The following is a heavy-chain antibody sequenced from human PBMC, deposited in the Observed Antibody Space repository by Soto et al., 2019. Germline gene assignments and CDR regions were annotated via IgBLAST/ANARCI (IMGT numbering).Heavy chain of an antibody. V-gene: IGHV4-59*08. CDR1: DGSISPNY. Sequence: QVQLQESGPGLVKPSETLSLRCTVSDGSISPNYWTWIRQPPGKGLEWIGYIYYAGTTTYNPSLNSRVSISVDTSKNEVSLKLTSVTAADTAVYYCARLGAYYQALDSWGQGTLVTVSS. D-gene: IGHD3-22*01. J-gene: IGHJ4*02. CDR2: IYYAGTT. CDR3: ARLGAYYQALDS.